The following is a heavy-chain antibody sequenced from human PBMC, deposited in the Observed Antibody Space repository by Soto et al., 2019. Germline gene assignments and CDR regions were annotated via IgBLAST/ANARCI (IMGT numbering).Heavy chain of an antibody. V-gene: IGHV4-34*01. D-gene: IGHD3-3*01. CDR2: INHSGST. CDR1: GGSFIGYY. J-gene: IGHJ5*02. Sequence: SETLSLTCAVYGGSFIGYYGTWIRQPPGKGLEWIGEINHSGSTNYNPSLKSRVTISADTSKNQFSLRLSSVTAADTAVYYCATLGHYDFWSGFRKGNWLDPWGQGTLVTVSS. CDR3: ATLGHYDFWSGFRKGNWLDP.